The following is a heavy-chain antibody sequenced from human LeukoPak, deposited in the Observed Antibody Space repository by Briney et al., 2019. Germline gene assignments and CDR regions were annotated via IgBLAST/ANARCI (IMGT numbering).Heavy chain of an antibody. V-gene: IGHV3-30*02. CDR3: ARDLRSSGYYAFDY. CDR1: GFTFSRYG. D-gene: IGHD3-22*01. CDR2: IHYDGSNK. Sequence: GGSLRLSCAASGFTFSRYGLHWVRQAPGKGLEWVAFIHYDGSNKYEESMKGRFTISRDTFKNTVYLQMNSLRAEDTAVYYCARDLRSSGYYAFDYWGQGTLVTVSS. J-gene: IGHJ4*02.